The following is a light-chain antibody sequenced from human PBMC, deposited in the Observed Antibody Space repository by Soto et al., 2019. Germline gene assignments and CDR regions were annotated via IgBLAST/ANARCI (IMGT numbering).Light chain of an antibody. J-gene: IGKJ1*01. CDR3: QQYNSYWT. CDR1: QSINSW. V-gene: IGKV1-5*03. CDR2: KAS. Sequence: DIEMTQYPSTLSASVGDRVTITCRASQSINSWLAWYQQKPGKAPKLLIYKASSLESGVPSRFSGSGSGTEFTLTISSLQPDDFATYYCQQYNSYWTFGQGTKVEIK.